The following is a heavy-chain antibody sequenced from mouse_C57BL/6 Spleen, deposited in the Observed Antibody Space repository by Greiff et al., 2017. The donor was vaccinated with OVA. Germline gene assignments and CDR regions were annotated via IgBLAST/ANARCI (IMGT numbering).Heavy chain of an antibody. CDR1: GFTFSDYG. CDR2: ISSGSSTI. D-gene: IGHD2-3*01. Sequence: EVKLEESGGGLVKPGGSLKLSCAASGFTFSDYGMHWVRQAPEKGLEWVAYISSGSSTIYYADTVKGRFTISRDNAKNTLFLQMTSLRSEDTAMYYCAKASYDGYYWFACWGQGTLVTVSA. CDR3: AKASYDGYYWFAC. V-gene: IGHV5-17*01. J-gene: IGHJ3*01.